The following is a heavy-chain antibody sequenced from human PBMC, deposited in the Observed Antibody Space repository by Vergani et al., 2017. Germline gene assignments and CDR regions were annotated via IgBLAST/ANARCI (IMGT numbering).Heavy chain of an antibody. CDR2: INHSGST. V-gene: IGHV4-34*01. Sequence: QVQLQQWGAGLLKPSETLSLTCAVYGGSFSGYYWSWIRQPPGKGLEWIGEINHSGSTNYNPSLKSRVTIPVDTSKNQFSLKLSSVTAADTAVYYCARVEADYAGYYYGMDVWGQGTTVTVSS. CDR1: GGSFSGYY. CDR3: ARVEADYAGYYYGMDV. D-gene: IGHD4-17*01. J-gene: IGHJ6*02.